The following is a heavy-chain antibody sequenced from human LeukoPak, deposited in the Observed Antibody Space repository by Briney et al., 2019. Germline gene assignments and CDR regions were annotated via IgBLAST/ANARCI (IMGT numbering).Heavy chain of an antibody. J-gene: IGHJ4*02. CDR1: GYTFTGYY. CDR3: ARGGDMEVVPAAMRGEFDY. CDR2: INTNSGGT. Sequence: GASVKVSCKTSGYTFTGYYMHWVRQAPGQGLEWMGWINTNSGGTNYAQKFQGRVTMTRDTSISTAYMELSRLRSDDTAVYYCARGGDMEVVPAAMRGEFDYWGQGTLVTVSS. D-gene: IGHD2-2*01. V-gene: IGHV1-2*02.